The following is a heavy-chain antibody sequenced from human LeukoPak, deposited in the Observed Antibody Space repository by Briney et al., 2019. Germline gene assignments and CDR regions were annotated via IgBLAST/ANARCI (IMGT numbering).Heavy chain of an antibody. V-gene: IGHV4-34*01. J-gene: IGHJ4*02. CDR2: INHSGGT. D-gene: IGHD2-2*01. CDR1: GESFSGYY. CDR3: ARGGGRYCSSTSCHLDY. Sequence: PSETLSLTCAVYGESFSGYYWSWIRQPPGKGLEWIGEINHSGGTNCNPSLKSRVTISVDTSKNQFSLKLSSVTAADTAVYYCARGGGRYCSSTSCHLDYWGQGTLVTVS.